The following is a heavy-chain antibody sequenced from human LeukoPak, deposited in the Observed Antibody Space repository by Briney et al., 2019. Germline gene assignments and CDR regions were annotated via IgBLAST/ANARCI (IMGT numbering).Heavy chain of an antibody. CDR2: IIPILGIA. V-gene: IGHV1-69*04. CDR1: GYTFTNYA. D-gene: IGHD6-6*01. CDR3: ARDSSSSLYYYYGMDV. J-gene: IGHJ6*02. Sequence: GASVKVSCKASGYTFTNYAISWVRQAPGQGLEWMGRIIPILGIANYAQKFQGRVTITADKSTSTAYMELSSLRSEDTAVYYCARDSSSSLYYYYGMDVWGQGTTVTVSS.